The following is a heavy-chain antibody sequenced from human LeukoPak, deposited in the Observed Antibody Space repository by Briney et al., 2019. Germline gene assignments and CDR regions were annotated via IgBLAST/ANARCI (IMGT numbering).Heavy chain of an antibody. Sequence: PSETLSLTCTVSGYSISSGYYWGWIRQPPGKGLEWIGTIYHSGSTYYNPSLKSRVTMSVDTSKNQFSLKLSSVTAADTAVYYCARQGEDYVWGSYRSFDYWGQGTLVTVSS. D-gene: IGHD3-16*02. V-gene: IGHV4-38-2*02. CDR1: GYSISSGYY. CDR2: IYHSGST. CDR3: ARQGEDYVWGSYRSFDY. J-gene: IGHJ4*02.